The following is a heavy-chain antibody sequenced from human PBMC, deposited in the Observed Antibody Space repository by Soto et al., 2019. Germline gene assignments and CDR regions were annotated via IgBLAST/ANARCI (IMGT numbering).Heavy chain of an antibody. J-gene: IGHJ4*02. V-gene: IGHV3-30*18. CDR2: ISYDGSVK. D-gene: IGHD1-26*01. Sequence: PGGSLRLSCAASGFTFSNYGMHCVRQAPGKGLEWVAIISYDGSVKYFGDPVKGRFTISRDDSQHTLFLQMSSLRAEDTAVYYCAKPSEPFRAPYYFDSWGQGT. CDR1: GFTFSNYG. CDR3: AKPSEPFRAPYYFDS.